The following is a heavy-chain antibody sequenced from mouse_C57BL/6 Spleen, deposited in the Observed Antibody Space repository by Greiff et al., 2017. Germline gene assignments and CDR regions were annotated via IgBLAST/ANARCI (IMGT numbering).Heavy chain of an antibody. CDR2: IDPETGGT. V-gene: IGHV1-15*01. J-gene: IGHJ1*03. CDR3: TRPTVEWYFDY. D-gene: IGHD2-10*01. CDR1: GYTFTDYE. Sequence: QVQLKQSGAELVRPGASVTLSCKASGYTFTDYEMHWVKQTPGHGLEWIGTIDPETGGTAYNQKFKGKAILTADKSSSTAYMELRSLTSEDSAVYYCTRPTVEWYFDYWGKGTSVTVSS.